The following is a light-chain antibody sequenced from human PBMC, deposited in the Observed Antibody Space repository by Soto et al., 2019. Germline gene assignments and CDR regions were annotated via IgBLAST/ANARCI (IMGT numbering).Light chain of an antibody. Sequence: DLQMTQSPSSLSASVGDRVTITCRASQGISNYLAWYQQKPGKVPKLLIYAASTLQSGVPSRFSGSASGTDFTITISSLQPEDVATYYCQKYSSAPPFTFGPGTKVDIK. V-gene: IGKV1-27*01. J-gene: IGKJ3*01. CDR3: QKYSSAPPFT. CDR1: QGISNY. CDR2: AAS.